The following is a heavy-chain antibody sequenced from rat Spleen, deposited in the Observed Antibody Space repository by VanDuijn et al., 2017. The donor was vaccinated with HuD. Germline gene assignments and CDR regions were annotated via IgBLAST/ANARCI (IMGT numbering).Heavy chain of an antibody. CDR2: ITNTGGST. V-gene: IGHV5-31*01. CDR3: TRGGAFDY. Sequence: EVQLVESGGGLVQPGRSLKLSCAASGFTFSDYYMAWVRQAPGKGLEWVASITNTGGSTYYPDSVKGRFTISRDNAKSTLYLQMNSLRSEDTATYYCTRGGAFDYWGQGVMVTVSS. CDR1: GFTFSDYY. J-gene: IGHJ2*01.